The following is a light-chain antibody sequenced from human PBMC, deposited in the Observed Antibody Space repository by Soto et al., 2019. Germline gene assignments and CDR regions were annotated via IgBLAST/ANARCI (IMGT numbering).Light chain of an antibody. Sequence: EIVLTQSPGTLSVSPGESATLSCRTSQSVSSSYLGWYQQKPGQASRLLIYGVSSRATGISDRFSGSGSATHFTLTISRLEPDDFAVYYCQLYGTSPRLTFGGGTRVEIK. V-gene: IGKV3-20*01. CDR2: GVS. J-gene: IGKJ4*01. CDR1: QSVSSSY. CDR3: QLYGTSPRLT.